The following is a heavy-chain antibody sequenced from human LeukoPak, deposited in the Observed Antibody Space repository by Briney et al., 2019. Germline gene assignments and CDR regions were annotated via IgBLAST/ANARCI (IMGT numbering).Heavy chain of an antibody. J-gene: IGHJ4*02. Sequence: ASVIISCKVSGYTFTDYYMHWVQQAPGKGLEWMGLVDPEDGETIYAEKFQGRVTITADTSTDTAYMELSSLRSEDTTVYYCATISSSWPDYWPQGTLVTVSS. CDR3: ATISSSWPDY. V-gene: IGHV1-69-2*01. CDR1: GYTFTDYY. CDR2: VDPEDGET. D-gene: IGHD6-13*01.